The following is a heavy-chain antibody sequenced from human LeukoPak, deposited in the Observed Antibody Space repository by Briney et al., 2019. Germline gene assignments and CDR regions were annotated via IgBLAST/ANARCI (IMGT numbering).Heavy chain of an antibody. Sequence: SETLSLTCTVSGGSIRSYHWSWIRQPPGKGLEWIGYIYYSGSTNYNPSLKSRVTISVDTSKNQFSLKLNSVTAADTAVYYCARRVLRYFDWLPDYYYYYGTDVWGQGTTVTVSS. D-gene: IGHD3-9*01. CDR2: IYYSGST. V-gene: IGHV4-59*08. CDR3: ARRVLRYFDWLPDYYYYYGTDV. J-gene: IGHJ6*02. CDR1: GGSIRSYH.